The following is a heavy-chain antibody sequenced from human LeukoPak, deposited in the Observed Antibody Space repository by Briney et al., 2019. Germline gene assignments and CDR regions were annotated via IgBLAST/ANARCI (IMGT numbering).Heavy chain of an antibody. V-gene: IGHV1-18*01. CDR3: ARDSNYYDRSGSYFEWFDP. CDR2: ISAYNGHT. Sequence: GASVKVSCKASGYTFPSYGISWVRQAPGQGLEWMGWISAYNGHTSHAHKFQDRATMTTDTSTSTVYMELRSLTSDDTAVYYCARDSNYYDRSGSYFEWFDPWGQGTLVTVSS. J-gene: IGHJ5*02. D-gene: IGHD3-22*01. CDR1: GYTFPSYG.